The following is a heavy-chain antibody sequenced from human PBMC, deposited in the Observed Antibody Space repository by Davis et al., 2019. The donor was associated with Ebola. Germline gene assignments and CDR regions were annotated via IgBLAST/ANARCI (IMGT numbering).Heavy chain of an antibody. J-gene: IGHJ4*02. D-gene: IGHD3-10*01. CDR1: GFTFSDYY. V-gene: IGHV3-11*01. Sequence: GGSLRLSCAASGFTFSDYYMSWIRQAPGKGLEWASYISSSGSTIYYADSVKGRFTISRDNAKNSLYLQMNSLRAEDTAVYYCARGAKLLWFREFRALDYWGQGTLVTVSS. CDR2: ISSSGSTI. CDR3: ARGAKLLWFREFRALDY.